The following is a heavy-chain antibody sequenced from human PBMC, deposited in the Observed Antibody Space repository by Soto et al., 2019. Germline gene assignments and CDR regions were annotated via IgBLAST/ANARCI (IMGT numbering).Heavy chain of an antibody. CDR2: ISYDGSIT. Sequence: GGSLRLSCEGSGFPFSIYAIQWVRHTPGKGLEWVAVISYDGSITYYSDSVKGRFTISRDTPTNTVYLQLNGLRGDDTAVYYCARPPRDLWSGYSTYFDYWGQGTLVTVSS. CDR3: ARPPRDLWSGYSTYFDY. CDR1: GFPFSIYA. J-gene: IGHJ4*02. D-gene: IGHD3-3*01. V-gene: IGHV3-30-3*01.